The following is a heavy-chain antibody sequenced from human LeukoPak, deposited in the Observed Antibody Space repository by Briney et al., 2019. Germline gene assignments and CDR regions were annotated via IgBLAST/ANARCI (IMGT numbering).Heavy chain of an antibody. CDR3: ARSGSYTLDAFDI. CDR2: IIPILGIA. CDR1: GGTFSSYA. J-gene: IGHJ3*02. D-gene: IGHD1-26*01. Sequence: ASVKVSCKASGGTFSSYAISWVRQAPGQGLEWMGRIIPILGIANYAQKFQGRVTITADKSTSTAYMELSSLRSEDTAVYYCARSGSYTLDAFDIWGQGTMVTVSS. V-gene: IGHV1-69*04.